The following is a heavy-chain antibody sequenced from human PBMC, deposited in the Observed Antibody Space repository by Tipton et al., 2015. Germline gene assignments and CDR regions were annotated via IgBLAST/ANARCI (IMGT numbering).Heavy chain of an antibody. V-gene: IGHV3-23*01. D-gene: IGHD6-13*01. CDR1: GFTFHIYA. J-gene: IGHJ4*02. CDR2: IKNGSQT. Sequence: SLRLSCAASGFTFHIYAMTWVRQAPGKGLEWVSAIKNGSQTFYADSVKGRFTISRDNSKDTLYLQMNSLRAEDTAVYYCARLKDFRYGTQPGYVDYWGQGTLVTVSS. CDR3: ARLKDFRYGTQPGYVDY.